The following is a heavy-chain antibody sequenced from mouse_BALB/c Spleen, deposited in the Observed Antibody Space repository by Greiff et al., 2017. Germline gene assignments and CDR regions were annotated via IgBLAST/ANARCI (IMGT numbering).Heavy chain of an antibody. CDR2: ISTYYGDA. D-gene: IGHD4-1*01. V-gene: IGHV1S137*01. CDR3: ARAGTNFDY. J-gene: IGHJ2*01. Sequence: QVQLKESGAELVRPGVSVKISCKGSGYTFTDYAMHWVKQSHAKSLEWIGVISTYYGDASYNQKFKGKATMTVDKSSSTAYMELARLTSEDSAIYYCARAGTNFDYWGQGTTLTVSS. CDR1: GYTFTDYA.